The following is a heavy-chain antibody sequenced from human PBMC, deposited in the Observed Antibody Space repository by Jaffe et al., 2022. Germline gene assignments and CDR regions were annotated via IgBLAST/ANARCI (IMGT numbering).Heavy chain of an antibody. CDR1: GFTFSSYA. CDR2: ISGSGGST. J-gene: IGHJ4*02. Sequence: EVQLLESGGGLVQPGGSLRLSCAASGFTFSSYAMSWVRQAPGKGLEWVSAISGSGGSTYYADSVKGRFTISRDNSKNTLYLQMNSLRAEDTAVYYCAKDSPLRTVTTWNYFDYWGQGTLVTVSS. V-gene: IGHV3-23*01. CDR3: AKDSPLRTVTTWNYFDY. D-gene: IGHD4-17*01.